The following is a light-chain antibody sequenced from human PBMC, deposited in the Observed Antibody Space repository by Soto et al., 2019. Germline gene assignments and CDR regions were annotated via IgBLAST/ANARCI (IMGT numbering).Light chain of an antibody. Sequence: DIQMTQSPSSLSASVGDRVTITCRASQGISNYLAWYQQKPGRVPKLLIYAASTLQSGVPSRFSGSGSGTDFTLTISSLQPEDVATYYCQKYNSAPLFTFGPGTKVDIK. J-gene: IGKJ3*01. CDR3: QKYNSAPLFT. CDR2: AAS. CDR1: QGISNY. V-gene: IGKV1-27*01.